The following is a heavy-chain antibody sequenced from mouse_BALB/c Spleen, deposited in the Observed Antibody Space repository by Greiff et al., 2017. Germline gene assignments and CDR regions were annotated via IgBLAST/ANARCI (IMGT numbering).Heavy chain of an antibody. Sequence: QVQLKQSGAELMKPGASVKISCKATGYTFSSYWIEWVKQRPGHGLEWIGEILPGSGSTNYNEKFKGKATFTADTSSNTAYMQLSSLTSEDSAVYYCARWEFAMDYWGQGTSVTVSS. V-gene: IGHV1-9*01. CDR1: GYTFSSYW. J-gene: IGHJ4*01. CDR3: ARWEFAMDY. CDR2: ILPGSGST. D-gene: IGHD4-1*01.